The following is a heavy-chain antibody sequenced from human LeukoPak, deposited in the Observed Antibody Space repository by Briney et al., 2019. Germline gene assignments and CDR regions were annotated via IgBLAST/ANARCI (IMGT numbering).Heavy chain of an antibody. Sequence: GGAPRLSCAAPGFTFCSYAMRWGRHAPGEGGGGVSIINKSGGSTNYADSVKGRFTISRENSKNTLYLQMNSLRTEDTAVYYCAREVNYYYMDVWGKGTTVTVSS. CDR3: AREVNYYYMDV. V-gene: IGHV3-23*01. CDR2: INKSGGST. J-gene: IGHJ6*03. CDR1: GFTFCSYA.